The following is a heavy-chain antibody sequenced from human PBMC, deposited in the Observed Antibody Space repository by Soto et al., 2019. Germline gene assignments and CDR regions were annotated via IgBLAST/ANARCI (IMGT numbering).Heavy chain of an antibody. CDR3: ARHGLGSLATYCNYGDCHYAFDL. CDR2: VSGGGDGT. CDR1: GFTFTNYA. J-gene: IGHJ3*01. Sequence: EVQLLESGGGLVQPGGSLRLSCAASGFTFTNYAMSWVRQAPGKGLEWVSTVSGGGDGTYYADSVKGRFSTSRDNSRNTVYLQMNSLRAEDTAVYYCARHGLGSLATYCNYGDCHYAFDLWGQGTIVTVSS. D-gene: IGHD2-21*02. V-gene: IGHV3-23*01.